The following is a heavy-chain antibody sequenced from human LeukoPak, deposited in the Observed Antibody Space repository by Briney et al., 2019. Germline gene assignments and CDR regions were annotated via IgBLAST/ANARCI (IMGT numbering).Heavy chain of an antibody. CDR2: IYYSGST. Sequence: PSETLSLTCTVSCGSISSYYWSWIRQPPGKGLEWIGYIYYSGSTNYNPSLKSRVTISVDTSKNQFSLKLSSVTAADTAVYYCARSAPYLLRFLEYHFDYWGQGTLVTVSS. D-gene: IGHD3-3*01. V-gene: IGHV4-59*01. CDR1: CGSISSYY. CDR3: ARSAPYLLRFLEYHFDY. J-gene: IGHJ4*02.